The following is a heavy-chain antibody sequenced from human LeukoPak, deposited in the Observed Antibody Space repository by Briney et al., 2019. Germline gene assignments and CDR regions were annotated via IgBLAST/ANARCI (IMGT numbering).Heavy chain of an antibody. J-gene: IGHJ4*02. CDR3: ATSSSTGPIDY. V-gene: IGHV5-51*01. CDR1: GYSFTSYW. CDR2: IYPSDSDT. D-gene: IGHD3-9*01. Sequence: GESLKISCKGSGYSFTSYWIAWVRQMPGKGLEWMGIIYPSDSDTRYSPSFQGQVTISADMSISTAYLQWSSLQASDTAMYYCATSSSTGPIDYWGQGTLVTVSS.